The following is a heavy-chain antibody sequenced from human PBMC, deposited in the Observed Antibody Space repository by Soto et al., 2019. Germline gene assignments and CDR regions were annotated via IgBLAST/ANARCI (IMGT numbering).Heavy chain of an antibody. Sequence: PSETLSLTCTVSGGSISSYYWSWIRQPPGKGLEWIGYIYYSESTNYNPSLKSRVTISVDTSKNQFSLKLSSVTAADTAVYYCARSPSSSWYPHYFDYWGQGTLVTVSS. D-gene: IGHD6-13*01. CDR3: ARSPSSSWYPHYFDY. CDR1: GGSISSYY. J-gene: IGHJ4*02. CDR2: IYYSEST. V-gene: IGHV4-59*08.